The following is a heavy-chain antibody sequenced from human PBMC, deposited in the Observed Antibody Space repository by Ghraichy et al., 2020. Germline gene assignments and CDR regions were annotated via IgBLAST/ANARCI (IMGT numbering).Heavy chain of an antibody. CDR2: IYYSGST. CDR1: GGSISSSSYY. D-gene: IGHD6-19*01. J-gene: IGHJ1*01. CDR3: ARPYSSGWYPFQH. Sequence: SETLSLTCTVSGGSISSSSYYWGWIRQPPGKGLEWIGSIYYSGSTYYNPSLKSRVTISVDTSKNQFSLKVSSVTAADTAVYYCARPYSSGWYPFQHWGQGTLVTVSS. V-gene: IGHV4-39*01.